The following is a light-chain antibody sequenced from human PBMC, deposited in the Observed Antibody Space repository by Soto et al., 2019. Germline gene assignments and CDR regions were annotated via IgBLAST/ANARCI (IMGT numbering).Light chain of an antibody. Sequence: QSALTQPPSASGTPGQRVTISCSGSGSDIGSHAVNWYQHLPGTAPKLLIYTNNQRPSGVPDRFSGSKSGTSASLAISGLQSEDEADYYCAAWDDRLTGYVFGTGTKVTVL. J-gene: IGLJ1*01. V-gene: IGLV1-44*01. CDR2: TNN. CDR3: AAWDDRLTGYV. CDR1: GSDIGSHA.